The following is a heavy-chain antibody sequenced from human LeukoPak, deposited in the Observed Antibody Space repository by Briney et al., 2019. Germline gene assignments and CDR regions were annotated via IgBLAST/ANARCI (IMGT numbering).Heavy chain of an antibody. CDR3: AVTPKGYSYGFGDYYYYGMDV. Sequence: SQTLSLTCTVSGGSISSGGYYWSWIRQHPGKGLEWIGYIYYGGSTYYNPSLKSRVTISVDTSKNQFSLKLSSVTAADTAVYYCAVTPKGYSYGFGDYYYYGMDVWGQGTTVTVSS. J-gene: IGHJ6*02. CDR1: GGSISSGGYY. D-gene: IGHD5-18*01. CDR2: IYYGGST. V-gene: IGHV4-31*03.